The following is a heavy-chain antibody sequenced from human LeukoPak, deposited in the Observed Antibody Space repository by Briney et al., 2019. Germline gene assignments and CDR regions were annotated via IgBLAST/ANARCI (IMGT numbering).Heavy chain of an antibody. CDR2: ISYDGSNK. V-gene: IGHV3-30*18. CDR3: AKDPTDNYGDYSFYYYYGMDV. J-gene: IGHJ6*02. Sequence: PGRSLRLSCAASGFTFSSYGMHWVRQAPGKGVERVAVISYDGSNKNYADSVKGRFTISRDNSNNTLYLQMNSLRAEDTAVYYCAKDPTDNYGDYSFYYYYGMDVWGQGTTVTVSS. D-gene: IGHD4-17*01. CDR1: GFTFSSYG.